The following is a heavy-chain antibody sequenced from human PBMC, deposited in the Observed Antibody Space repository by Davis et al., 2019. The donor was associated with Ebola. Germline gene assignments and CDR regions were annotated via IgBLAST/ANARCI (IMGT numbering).Heavy chain of an antibody. D-gene: IGHD1-1*01. V-gene: IGHV1-46*01. Sequence: ASVKVSCKASGYTFTSYYMHWVRQAPGQGLEWMGIINPSGGSTSYAQKFQGRVTMTRDTSTSTVYMELSSLRAEDTAVYYCARRAFDNYYFDYWGQGTLVTVSS. CDR2: INPSGGST. J-gene: IGHJ4*02. CDR3: ARRAFDNYYFDY. CDR1: GYTFTSYY.